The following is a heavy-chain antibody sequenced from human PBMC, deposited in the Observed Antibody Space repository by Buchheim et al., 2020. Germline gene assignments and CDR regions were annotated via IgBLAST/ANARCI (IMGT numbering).Heavy chain of an antibody. CDR2: INHSGST. D-gene: IGHD3-3*01. J-gene: IGHJ4*02. V-gene: IGHV4-34*01. CDR1: GGSFSGYY. Sequence: QVRLQQWGAGLLKPSETLSLTCAVYGGSFSGYYWSWIRQPPGKGLEWIGEINHSGSTNYNPSLKSRVTISVDTSKNQFSLKLSSVTAADTAVYYCARGSMGYDFWSGYSFDYWGQGTL. CDR3: ARGSMGYDFWSGYSFDY.